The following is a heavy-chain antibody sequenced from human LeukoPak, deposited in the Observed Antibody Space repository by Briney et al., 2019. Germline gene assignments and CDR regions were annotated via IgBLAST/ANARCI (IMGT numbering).Heavy chain of an antibody. CDR2: ISYDGSNK. V-gene: IGHV3-30*18. CDR1: GFTFRSYG. Sequence: GGSLRLSCAASGFTFRSYGMHWVRKAPGKGLEWVAVISYDGSNKYYVDYVKGRFTISRDNSKNTLYLQMNSLRAEDTAVYYCAKDSTTVTTSMGEAFDIWGQGTMVTVSS. J-gene: IGHJ3*02. CDR3: AKDSTTVTTSMGEAFDI. D-gene: IGHD4-17*01.